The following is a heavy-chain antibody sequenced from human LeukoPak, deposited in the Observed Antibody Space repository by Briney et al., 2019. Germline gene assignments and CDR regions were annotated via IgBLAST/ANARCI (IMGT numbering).Heavy chain of an antibody. CDR3: ARDRDGGGSSSYYYYYMDV. CDR1: GGSISSGSYY. CDR2: IYTSGST. Sequence: SETLSLTCTVSGGSISSGSYYWSWIRQPAGKGLEWIGRIYTSGSTNYNPSLKSRVTISVDTSKNQFSLKLSSVAAADTAVYYCARDRDGGGSSSYYYYYMDVWGKGTTVTVSS. D-gene: IGHD6-6*01. V-gene: IGHV4-61*02. J-gene: IGHJ6*03.